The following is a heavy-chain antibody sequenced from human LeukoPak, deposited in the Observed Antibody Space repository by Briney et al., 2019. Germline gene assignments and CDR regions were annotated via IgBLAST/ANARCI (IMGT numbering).Heavy chain of an antibody. CDR3: ARSGSGSGSSYRVFYFDY. CDR2: IYTSGST. Sequence: PSETLSLTCTVSGGSISSGSYYWSWIRQPAGKGLEWIGRIYTSGSTNYNPSLKSRVTISVDTSKNQFSLKLSSVTAADTAVYYCARSGSGSGSSYRVFYFDYWGQGTLVTVSS. D-gene: IGHD3-10*01. V-gene: IGHV4-61*02. CDR1: GGSISSGSYY. J-gene: IGHJ4*02.